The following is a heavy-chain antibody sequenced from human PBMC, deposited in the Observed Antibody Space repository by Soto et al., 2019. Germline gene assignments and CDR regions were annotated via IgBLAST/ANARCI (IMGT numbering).Heavy chain of an antibody. CDR3: ARARYSSRWGTFDR. Sequence: SVKVSCKAYGGSFSTNEIDWVRQAPGQGLEWMGRIFPNVGTADYAQKFEGRLSIIADESTSTVFMELSRLISADTAVYFCARARYSSRWGTFDRWGQGTQVTVPQ. J-gene: IGHJ4*02. D-gene: IGHD6-19*01. CDR1: GGSFSTNE. CDR2: IFPNVGTA. V-gene: IGHV1-69*13.